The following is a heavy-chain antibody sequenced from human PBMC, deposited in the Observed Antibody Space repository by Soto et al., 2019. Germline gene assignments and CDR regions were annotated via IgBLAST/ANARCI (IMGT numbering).Heavy chain of an antibody. J-gene: IGHJ4*02. Sequence: QVQLVQSGAEVKKPGASVKVSCKASGYTFTSYDINWVRQATGQGLEWMGWMNPNSGNTGYAQKLQGRATMTSNTSISTAYMELSSLRSEDTAVYYCASLYCSGGSCYLYNWGQGTLVTVSS. CDR1: GYTFTSYD. CDR2: MNPNSGNT. D-gene: IGHD2-15*01. V-gene: IGHV1-8*01. CDR3: ASLYCSGGSCYLYN.